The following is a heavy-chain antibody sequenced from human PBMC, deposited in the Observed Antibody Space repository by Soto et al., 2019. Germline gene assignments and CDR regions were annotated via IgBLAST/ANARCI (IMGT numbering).Heavy chain of an antibody. CDR3: SKVAFGGWYPRDWRGGGKWFDH. CDR1: GFTFSSYG. D-gene: IGHD2-15*01. CDR2: ISYDGSNK. Sequence: PGGSLRLSCAASGFTFSSYGMHWVRQAPGKGLEWVAVISYDGSNKYYADSVKGRFTISRDNSKNTLYLQMNSLRAEDTAVYYCSKVAFGGWYPRDWRGGGKWFDHWGQGTLVTVSS. V-gene: IGHV3-30*18. J-gene: IGHJ5*02.